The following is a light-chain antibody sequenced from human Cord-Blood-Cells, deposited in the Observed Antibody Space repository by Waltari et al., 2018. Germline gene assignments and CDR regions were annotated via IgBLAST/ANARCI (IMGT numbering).Light chain of an antibody. J-gene: IGLJ3*02. CDR3: GSYAGSSTSL. Sequence: QSALTQPASVSGSPGQSITISCTGTSSDVGSYNLVSWYQQHPGKAPKLMIYEVSKRPSGVSNRFSGCNSGNTASLTIAGRQAEDEADYYGGSYAGSSTSLFGGGTKLTVL. CDR1: SSDVGSYNL. CDR2: EVS. V-gene: IGLV2-23*02.